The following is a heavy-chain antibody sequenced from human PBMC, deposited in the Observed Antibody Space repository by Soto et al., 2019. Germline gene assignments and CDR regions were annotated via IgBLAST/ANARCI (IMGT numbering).Heavy chain of an antibody. CDR1: GGSVSSGSYY. CDR2: INYSGST. J-gene: IGHJ5*02. Sequence: SETLSLTCTVSGGSVSSGSYYWSWIRQPPGKGLEWIGYINYSGSTNYNPSLKSRVTITVDTSKKQFSLNMSSVTAADTAVYYCARGRALNTWLDPWGQGTLVTVSS. V-gene: IGHV4-61*01. CDR3: ARGRALNTWLDP.